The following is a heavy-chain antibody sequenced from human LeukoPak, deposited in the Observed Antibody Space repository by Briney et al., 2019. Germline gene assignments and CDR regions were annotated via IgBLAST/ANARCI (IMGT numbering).Heavy chain of an antibody. CDR3: AGGRGWLVDY. D-gene: IGHD3-22*01. V-gene: IGHV3-48*04. Sequence: GGSLRLSCAASGFTFSTYSMNWVRQAPGKGLEWVSYIDSSGTTIYYADSVKGRFTISRDNAKNSLYLQMNSLRAEDTAVYFCAGGRGWLVDYWGQGTRVTVSS. J-gene: IGHJ4*02. CDR1: GFTFSTYS. CDR2: IDSSGTTI.